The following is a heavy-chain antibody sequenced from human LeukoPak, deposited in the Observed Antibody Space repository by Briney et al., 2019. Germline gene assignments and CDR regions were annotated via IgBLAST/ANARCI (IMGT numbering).Heavy chain of an antibody. CDR2: IYYSGST. J-gene: IGHJ3*02. CDR3: ARDHQRGYAFDI. D-gene: IGHD3-10*01. Sequence: SETLSLTCTVSGGSISISNYYWGWIRQPPGKGMEWIGSIYYSGSTNYNPSLKSRVTISVDTSKNQFSLKLSSVTAADTAVYYCARDHQRGYAFDIWGQGTMVTVSS. CDR1: GGSISISNYY. V-gene: IGHV4-39*07.